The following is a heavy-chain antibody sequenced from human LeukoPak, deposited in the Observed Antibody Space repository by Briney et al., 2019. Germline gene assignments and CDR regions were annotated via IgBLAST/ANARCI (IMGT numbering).Heavy chain of an antibody. J-gene: IGHJ6*02. D-gene: IGHD6-13*01. Sequence: AASVKVSCKASGYTFSSYGISWVRQAPGQWLEWMGWISSYNGNTNYAQKLQGRVTMTEDTSTDTAYMELSSLRSEDTAVYYCATVKGSSWYFGVRRYYYYGMDVWGQGTTVTVSS. CDR1: GYTFSSYG. CDR2: ISSYNGNT. CDR3: ATVKGSSWYFGVRRYYYYGMDV. V-gene: IGHV1-18*01.